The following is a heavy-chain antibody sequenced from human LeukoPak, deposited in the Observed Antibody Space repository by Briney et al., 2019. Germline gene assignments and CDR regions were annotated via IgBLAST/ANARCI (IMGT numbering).Heavy chain of an antibody. CDR1: GYSFSGYG. CDR2: ITGNNGNT. CDR3: ARDQRNSGSYRFEY. D-gene: IGHD1-26*01. Sequence: GASVKVSCKTSGYSFSGYGISWVRQAPGQGLEWMGWITGNNGNTNYAPSLQGRVIMTKDTSTNTAYMGLTSLRSDDTAVYYCARDQRNSGSYRFEYWGQGTLVTVSS. V-gene: IGHV1-18*01. J-gene: IGHJ4*02.